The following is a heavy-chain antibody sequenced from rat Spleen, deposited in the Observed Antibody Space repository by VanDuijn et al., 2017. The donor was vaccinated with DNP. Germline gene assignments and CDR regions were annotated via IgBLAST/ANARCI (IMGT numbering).Heavy chain of an antibody. Sequence: EVQLVESGGGLVQPGRSLKLSCAASGFTFSNYGMAWVRQAPTKGLEWVATISYDGSSTWYRDSVKGRFTISRDNAKSTLYLQMDSLRSEDTATYFCTRHPRYGGFRDYFDYWGQGVMVTVSS. J-gene: IGHJ2*01. CDR2: ISYDGSST. CDR3: TRHPRYGGFRDYFDY. D-gene: IGHD1-11*01. V-gene: IGHV5-29*01. CDR1: GFTFSNYG.